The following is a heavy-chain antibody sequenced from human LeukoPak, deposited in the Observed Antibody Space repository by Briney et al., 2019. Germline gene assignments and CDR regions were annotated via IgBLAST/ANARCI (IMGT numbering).Heavy chain of an antibody. CDR3: ARQQLVLSGWFDP. Sequence: SETLSLTCTVSGGSISSYYWSWIRQPPGKGLEWIGYIYYSGSTNYNPSLKSRVTISVDTSKNQFSLKLSSVTAADTAVYYCARQQLVLSGWFDPWGQGTLVTVSS. D-gene: IGHD6-6*01. CDR2: IYYSGST. J-gene: IGHJ5*02. V-gene: IGHV4-59*08. CDR1: GGSISSYY.